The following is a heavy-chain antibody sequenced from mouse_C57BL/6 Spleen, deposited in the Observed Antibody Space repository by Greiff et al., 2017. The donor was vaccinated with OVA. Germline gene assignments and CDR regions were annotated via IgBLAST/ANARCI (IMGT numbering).Heavy chain of an antibody. CDR1: GFTFSDYG. D-gene: IGHD2-2*01. CDR3: ARPMVTTGGSFDY. J-gene: IGHJ2*01. CDR2: ISSGSSTI. Sequence: EVKLVESVGGLVKPGGSLTLSCAASGFTFSDYGMHWVRQAPEKGLEWVAYISSGSSTIYYADTVKGRFTISRDNAKNTLFLQMTSLRSEDTAMYYCARPMVTTGGSFDYWGQGTTLTVSS. V-gene: IGHV5-17*01.